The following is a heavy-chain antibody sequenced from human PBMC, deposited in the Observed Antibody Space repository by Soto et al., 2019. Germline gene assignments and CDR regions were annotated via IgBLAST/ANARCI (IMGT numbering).Heavy chain of an antibody. CDR1: GFTLSDNY. D-gene: IGHD3-10*01. J-gene: IGHJ4*02. CDR2: TRNKANRYTT. Sequence: GGSLRLSCAGSGFTLSDNYMDWVRQAPGKGLEWVGRTRNKANRYTTEYAASVKGRFTVSRDESMNSLHLQMNSLKTEDTAVYYCVRTSHYGSGTWNFDFWGQGAVVTVSS. CDR3: VRTSHYGSGTWNFDF. V-gene: IGHV3-72*01.